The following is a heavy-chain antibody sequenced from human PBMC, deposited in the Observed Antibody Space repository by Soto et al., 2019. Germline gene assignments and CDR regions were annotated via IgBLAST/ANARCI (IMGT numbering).Heavy chain of an antibody. V-gene: IGHV4-34*01. D-gene: IGHD2-15*01. CDR1: GGSFSGYY. Sequence: SETLSLTGAVYGGSFSGYYWSWIRQPRGKGLEWLGEINHSGSTNYNPSLKSRVTISVDTSKNQFSLKRSSVTAADTAVDYCARVLVRGGCDPWGQGTLVTVSS. CDR2: INHSGST. J-gene: IGHJ5*02. CDR3: ARVLVRGGCDP.